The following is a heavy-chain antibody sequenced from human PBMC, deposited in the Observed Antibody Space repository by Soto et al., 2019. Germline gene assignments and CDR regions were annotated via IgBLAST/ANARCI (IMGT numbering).Heavy chain of an antibody. Sequence: SETLSLTCTVSGGSVSSGTYYWSWIRQPPGKGLEWIGYIYYSGSTNYNPSLTSRVTISVDTSKNQFFLKLSSVTAADTAVYYCAKQATGGYSYGYYSDYWGQGILVTVSS. CDR2: IYYSGST. J-gene: IGHJ4*02. CDR1: GGSVSSGTYY. V-gene: IGHV4-61*01. D-gene: IGHD5-18*01. CDR3: AKQATGGYSYGYYSDY.